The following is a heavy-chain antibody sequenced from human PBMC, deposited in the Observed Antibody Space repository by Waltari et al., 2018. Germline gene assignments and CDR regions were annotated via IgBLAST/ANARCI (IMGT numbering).Heavy chain of an antibody. J-gene: IGHJ6*03. CDR3: VKFSSSYKLGYLDV. CDR1: GVRFDQFE. CDR2: IRWNSGTL. V-gene: IGHV3-9*01. D-gene: IGHD2-2*01. Sequence: EERLEESGGGVVQPGSSLRLGGAASGVRFDQFERHWVRQRPGKGLEWVSSIRWNSGTLRDATSVEGRFSVSRDNHKNSVFLQMNRLRPEDKALYYCVKFSSSYKLGYLDVWGKGTTVTVAS.